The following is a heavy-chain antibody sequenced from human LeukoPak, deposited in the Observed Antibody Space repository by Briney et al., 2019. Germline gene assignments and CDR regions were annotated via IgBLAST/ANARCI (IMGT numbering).Heavy chain of an antibody. CDR3: ARSIAAARTYYFDY. CDR1: GFSFTNYA. CDR2: MKGGGET. Sequence: PGGSLRLSCAASGFSFTNYAVSWVRQAPARGPEWLSSMKGGGETFYADSVKGRFTISRDNSKNTLYLQMNSLRAEDTAVYYCARSIAAARTYYFDYWGQGTLVTVSS. V-gene: IGHV3-23*01. J-gene: IGHJ4*02. D-gene: IGHD6-13*01.